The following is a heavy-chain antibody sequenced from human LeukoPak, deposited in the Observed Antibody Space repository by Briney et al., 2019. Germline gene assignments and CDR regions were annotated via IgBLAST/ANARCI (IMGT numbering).Heavy chain of an antibody. J-gene: IGHJ4*02. V-gene: IGHV3-7*01. CDR1: GLTFSRYW. CDR3: ARDHDGKDY. Sequence: PGGSLRLSCAASGLTFSRYWMSWVRQAPGKGLEWVANINQDGGDKYHADSVKGRFTISRDNAKNSLYLQMNSLRAEDTAVYYCARDHDGKDYWGQGTLVTVSS. CDR2: INQDGGDK.